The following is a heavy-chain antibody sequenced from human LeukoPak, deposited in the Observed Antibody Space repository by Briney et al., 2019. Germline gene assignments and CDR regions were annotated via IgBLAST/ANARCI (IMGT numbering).Heavy chain of an antibody. CDR2: IYYSGST. V-gene: IGHV4-59*01. Sequence: SETLSLTCTVSGGSISSYYWSWIRQPPGKGLEWIGYIYYSGSTNYNPSLKSRVTISVDTSKNQFSLKLSSVTAADTAVYYCAVGGPQGMYCSSTSCTGPADGSDVCGDGDTFTVSS. CDR3: AVGGPQGMYCSSTSCTGPADGSDV. D-gene: IGHD2-2*01. J-gene: IGHJ6*04. CDR1: GGSISSYY.